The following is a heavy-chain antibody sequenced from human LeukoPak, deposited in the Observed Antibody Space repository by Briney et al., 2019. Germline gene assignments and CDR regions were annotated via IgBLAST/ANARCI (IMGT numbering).Heavy chain of an antibody. Sequence: PSETLSLTCAVSGYSISSGYYWGWIRQPPGKGLEWIGSIYHSGSTYYNPSLKSRVTISVDTSKNQFSLRLSSVTAADTAVYYCATLKMGGATTIWFDPWGQGTLVTVSS. CDR3: ATLKMGGATTIWFDP. CDR1: GYSISSGYY. J-gene: IGHJ5*02. D-gene: IGHD1-26*01. CDR2: IYHSGST. V-gene: IGHV4-38-2*01.